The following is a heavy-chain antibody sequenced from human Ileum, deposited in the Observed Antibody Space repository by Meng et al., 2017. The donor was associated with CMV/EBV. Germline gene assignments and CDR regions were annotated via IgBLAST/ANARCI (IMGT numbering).Heavy chain of an antibody. CDR2: ISSSSSYI. CDR1: GFTFSSYS. D-gene: IGHD3-10*01. J-gene: IGHJ6*02. V-gene: IGHV3-21*01. CDR3: ARDNYYGSGSYYYYYGMDV. Sequence: LSLTCAASGFTFSSYSMNWVRQAPGKGLEWVSSISSSSSYIYYADSVKGRFTISRDNAKNSLYLQMNSLRAEDTAVYYCARDNYYGSGSYYYYYGMDVWGQGTTVTVSS.